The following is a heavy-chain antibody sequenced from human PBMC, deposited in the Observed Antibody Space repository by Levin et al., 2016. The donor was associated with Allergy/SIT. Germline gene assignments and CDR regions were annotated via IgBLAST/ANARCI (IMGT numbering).Heavy chain of an antibody. CDR2: ISGSGGSI. Sequence: GESLKISCAASGFTFRSYAMGWVRQGPGKGLDWVSSISGSGGSIYYADSVKGRFIISRDNSKNTLYLQMNSLRAEDTAVYYCARGPYCNSTSCLVVGIFDIWGQGIMVTVSS. CDR3: ARGPYCNSTSCLVVGIFDI. V-gene: IGHV3-23*01. CDR1: GFTFRSYA. D-gene: IGHD2-2*01. J-gene: IGHJ3*02.